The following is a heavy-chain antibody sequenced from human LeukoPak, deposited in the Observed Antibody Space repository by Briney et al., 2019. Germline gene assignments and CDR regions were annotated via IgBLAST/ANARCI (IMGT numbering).Heavy chain of an antibody. J-gene: IGHJ4*02. CDR1: GYTFTSYY. Sequence: ASVTVSCKASGYTFTSYYMHWVRQAPGQGLEWMGIINPSGGSTSYAQKFQGRVTMTRDTSTSTVYMELSSLRSEDTAVYYCARTSQLLWFGELYRYFDYWGQGTLVTVSS. CDR2: INPSGGST. D-gene: IGHD3-10*01. V-gene: IGHV1-46*01. CDR3: ARTSQLLWFGELYRYFDY.